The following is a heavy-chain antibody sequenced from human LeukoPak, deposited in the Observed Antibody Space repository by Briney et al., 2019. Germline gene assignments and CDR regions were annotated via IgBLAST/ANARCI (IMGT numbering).Heavy chain of an antibody. CDR3: TTSVY. Sequence: GGSLRLSCATPGFTFSDVWMNWVRQAPGKGLEWVGRIKTKTDGGTVDYAAPVKGRFIISRDDPTASLYLQMSSLRTEDTAVYYCTTSVYWGQGILVTVSS. J-gene: IGHJ4*02. V-gene: IGHV3-15*01. D-gene: IGHD5/OR15-5a*01. CDR2: IKTKTDGGTV. CDR1: GFTFSDVW.